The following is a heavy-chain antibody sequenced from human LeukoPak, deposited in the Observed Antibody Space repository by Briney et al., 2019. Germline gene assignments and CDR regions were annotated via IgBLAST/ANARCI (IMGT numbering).Heavy chain of an antibody. CDR3: ARLLNLAVAG. Sequence: GASVKVSCTASGGTFSSYAISWGRQGPGQGLEWMGGIIPIFGTANYAQKFQGRVTITADESPSTAYMELSSLRYEDTAVYYCARLLNLAVAGWGQGTLVTVSS. CDR2: IIPIFGTA. V-gene: IGHV1-69*13. D-gene: IGHD6-19*01. J-gene: IGHJ4*02. CDR1: GGTFSSYA.